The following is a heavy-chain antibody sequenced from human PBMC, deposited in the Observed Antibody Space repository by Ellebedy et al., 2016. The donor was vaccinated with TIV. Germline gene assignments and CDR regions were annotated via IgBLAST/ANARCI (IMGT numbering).Heavy chain of an antibody. CDR3: ARPLLYYDSRATSDTFDI. CDR1: GFTFSDYH. V-gene: IGHV3-11*01. J-gene: IGHJ3*02. Sequence: PGGSLRLSCAASGFTFSDYHINWIRQAPGKGLEWVSYISSSGTTIYYADSVKGRFTISRDSTKNSLYFQMNSLRAEDTAMYYCARPLLYYDSRATSDTFDIWGHGTMVTVSS. CDR2: ISSSGTTI. D-gene: IGHD3-22*01.